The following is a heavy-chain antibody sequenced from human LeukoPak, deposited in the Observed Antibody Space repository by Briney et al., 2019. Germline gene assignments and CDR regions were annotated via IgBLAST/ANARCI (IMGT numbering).Heavy chain of an antibody. D-gene: IGHD2-2*03. CDR1: GGSFSGYY. CDR2: INHSGST. Sequence: SETLSLTCAVYGGSFSGYYWSWIRQPPGKGLEWIGEINHSGSTNYNPSLKSRVTISVDTSKNQFSLKLSSVTAADTAVYYCARVRSGYGTMDVWNKGPTVTVSS. CDR3: ARVRSGYGTMDV. V-gene: IGHV4-34*01. J-gene: IGHJ6*04.